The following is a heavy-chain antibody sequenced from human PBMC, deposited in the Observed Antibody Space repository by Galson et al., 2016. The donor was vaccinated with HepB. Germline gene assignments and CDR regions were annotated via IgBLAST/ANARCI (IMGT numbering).Heavy chain of an antibody. CDR2: INYNSGGV. J-gene: IGHJ4*02. CDR3: AKGHGVSLTYFFNS. Sequence: SLRLSCAGSGFTFDDAAMHWVRQRPGKGLEWVSGINYNSGGVAYADSVKGRFTISRDNAKNSLYLQMSSLRPEDTALYYCAKGHGVSLTYFFNSWGQGSLVAVSS. D-gene: IGHD4-17*01. V-gene: IGHV3-9*01. CDR1: GFTFDDAA.